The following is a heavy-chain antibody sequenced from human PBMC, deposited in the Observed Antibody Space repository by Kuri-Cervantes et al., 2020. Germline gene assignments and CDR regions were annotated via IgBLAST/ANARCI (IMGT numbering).Heavy chain of an antibody. CDR3: ARVGRITMVRGVLDAFDI. CDR1: GYSISSGYY. Sequence: SETLSLTCTVSGYSISSGYYWGWIRQPPGKGLEWIGSIYHSGSTYYNPSLKSRLTISVDTSRRQFSLKLSSVTAADTAVYYCARVGRITMVRGVLDAFDIWGQGTMVTVSS. J-gene: IGHJ3*02. CDR2: IYHSGST. D-gene: IGHD3-10*01. V-gene: IGHV4-38-2*02.